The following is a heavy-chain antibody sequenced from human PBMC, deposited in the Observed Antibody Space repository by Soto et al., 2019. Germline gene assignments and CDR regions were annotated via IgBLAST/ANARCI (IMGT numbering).Heavy chain of an antibody. D-gene: IGHD6-6*01. V-gene: IGHV5-10-1*01. J-gene: IGHJ6*02. Sequence: GESLKISCKGSGYSFTSYWISWVRQMPGKGLEWMGRIDPSDSYTNYSPSFQGHVTISADKSISTAYLQWSSLKASDTAMYYCARHVYRDSSSSDHYYCYGMDVRGQGTTFTASS. CDR1: GYSFTSYW. CDR2: IDPSDSYT. CDR3: ARHVYRDSSSSDHYYCYGMDV.